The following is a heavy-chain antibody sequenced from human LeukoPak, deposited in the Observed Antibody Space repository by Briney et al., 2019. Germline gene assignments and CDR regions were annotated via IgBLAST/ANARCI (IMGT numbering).Heavy chain of an antibody. Sequence: ASVKVSCKVSGYTLTELSMHWVRQAPGKELEWMGGFDPEDGETIYAQKFQGRVTMTEDTSTDTAYMELSSLRSEDTAVYYCATAYGYGGSTYYFDYWGQGTLVTVSS. D-gene: IGHD1-26*01. J-gene: IGHJ4*02. CDR2: FDPEDGET. V-gene: IGHV1-24*01. CDR1: GYTLTELS. CDR3: ATAYGYGGSTYYFDY.